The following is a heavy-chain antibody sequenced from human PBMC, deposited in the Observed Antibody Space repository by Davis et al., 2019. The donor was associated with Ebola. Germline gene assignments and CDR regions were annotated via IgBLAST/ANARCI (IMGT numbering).Heavy chain of an antibody. D-gene: IGHD3-16*01. J-gene: IGHJ5*02. CDR2: LYYSGST. CDR3: ARAIGGRGGWFDP. Sequence: MPSETLSLTCSVSGASISPYYWTWIRQPPGKGLEWIGNLYYSGSTNYNPSLKSRVTISVDTSKNQFSLKLSSVTAADTAVYYCARAIGGRGGWFDPWGQGTLVTVSS. CDR1: GASISPYY. V-gene: IGHV4-59*12.